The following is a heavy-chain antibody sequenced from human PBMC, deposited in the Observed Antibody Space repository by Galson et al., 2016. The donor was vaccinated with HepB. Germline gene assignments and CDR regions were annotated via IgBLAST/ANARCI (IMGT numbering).Heavy chain of an antibody. Sequence: SLRLSCAASGFTFSDYAMSWVRQAPGKGLEWVSSISGSGDSTYYADAVKGRFTIPRDNSRNTLYLQMDSLRAEDTAVHYCAKGNIVQVPAAPYAWGQGALVIVSS. CDR1: GFTFSDYA. J-gene: IGHJ1*01. CDR3: AKGNIVQVPAAPYA. V-gene: IGHV3-23*01. CDR2: ISGSGDST. D-gene: IGHD2-2*01.